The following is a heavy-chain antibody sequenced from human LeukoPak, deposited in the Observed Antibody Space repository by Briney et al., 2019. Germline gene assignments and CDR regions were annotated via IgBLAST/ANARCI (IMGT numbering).Heavy chain of an antibody. CDR1: GFTFSSYA. J-gene: IGHJ4*02. CDR2: ISGSGGST. Sequence: PGGSLRLSCAASGFTFSSYAMSWVRQAPGKGLEWVSAISGSGGSTYYADSVKGRFTISRDNSRNTLYLQMNSLRAEDTAVYYCAKARMKVVATTFDYWGQGTLVTVSS. V-gene: IGHV3-23*01. CDR3: AKARMKVVATTFDY. D-gene: IGHD5-12*01.